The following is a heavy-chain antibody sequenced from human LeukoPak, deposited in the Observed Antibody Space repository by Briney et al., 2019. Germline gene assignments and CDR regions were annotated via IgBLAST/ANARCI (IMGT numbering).Heavy chain of an antibody. CDR2: IRYDGSNK. Sequence: GGSVRLSCAASGFTFSSYGMQWVRQAPGKGLEWVAFIRYDGSNKYYADSVKGGFTISRDNSKNTLYLQRNSLSAEDTAVYYCAKDEGAGSYDYWGQGTLVTVSS. CDR1: GFTFSSYG. V-gene: IGHV3-30*02. CDR3: AKDEGAGSYDY. J-gene: IGHJ4*02. D-gene: IGHD3-10*01.